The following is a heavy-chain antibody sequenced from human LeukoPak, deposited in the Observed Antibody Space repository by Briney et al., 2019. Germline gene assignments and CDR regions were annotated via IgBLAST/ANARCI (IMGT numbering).Heavy chain of an antibody. J-gene: IGHJ4*02. V-gene: IGHV3-33*01. CDR3: ARSHVVINPFDY. D-gene: IGHD2-21*01. CDR2: IWYDGSNK. CDR1: GVTFSSYG. Sequence: GGALRLSWAASGVTFSSYGMHWVGQAPGKGLGGVAVIWYDGSNKYYADSVKGRFTISRDNSKNTLYLQMNSLRAEDTAVYYCARSHVVINPFDYWGQGTLVTVSS.